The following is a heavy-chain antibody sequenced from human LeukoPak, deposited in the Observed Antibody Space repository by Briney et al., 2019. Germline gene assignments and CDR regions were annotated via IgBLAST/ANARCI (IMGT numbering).Heavy chain of an antibody. J-gene: IGHJ4*02. Sequence: WASVKVSCKASGYTFTTYSLNWVRQAPGQGLEWMGWINTNTGSPSYAQGFTGRFVFSLDTSVSTAFLQISSLEAEDTAVYYCARKQVEPDRYFDYWGQGTLVTVSS. CDR1: GYTFTTYS. D-gene: IGHD6-6*01. V-gene: IGHV7-4-1*02. CDR2: INTNTGSP. CDR3: ARKQVEPDRYFDY.